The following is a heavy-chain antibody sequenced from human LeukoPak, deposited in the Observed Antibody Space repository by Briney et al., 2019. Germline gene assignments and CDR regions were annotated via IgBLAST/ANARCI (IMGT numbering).Heavy chain of an antibody. V-gene: IGHV3-9*01. J-gene: IGHJ3*02. CDR3: AKDTEEIATNAFDI. CDR1: GFTFDDYA. Sequence: PGRSLRLSCAASGFTFDDYAMHWVRQAPGKGLEWVSGISWNSGSIGYADSVKGRFTISRDNAKNSLYLQMNSLRAEDTALYYCAKDTEEIATNAFDIWGQGTMVTVSS. D-gene: IGHD5-24*01. CDR2: ISWNSGSI.